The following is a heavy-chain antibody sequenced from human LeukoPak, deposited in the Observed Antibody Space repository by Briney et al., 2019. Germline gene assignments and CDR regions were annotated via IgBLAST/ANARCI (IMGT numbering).Heavy chain of an antibody. V-gene: IGHV4-59*08. CDR1: GGSISSYY. J-gene: IGHJ3*02. Sequence: SETLSLTCTVSGGSISSYYWSWIRQPPGKGLEWIGYIYYSGSTNYNPSLKSRVTISVDTSKNQFSLKLSSVTAADTAVYYCARHEGDAFDIWGQGTMVTVSS. CDR3: ARHEGDAFDI. CDR2: IYYSGST.